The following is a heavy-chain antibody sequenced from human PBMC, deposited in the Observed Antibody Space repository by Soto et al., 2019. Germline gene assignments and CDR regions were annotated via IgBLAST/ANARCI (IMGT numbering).Heavy chain of an antibody. D-gene: IGHD4-4*01. V-gene: IGHV1-18*01. CDR2: ISAYNGNT. CDR3: ARSHTLTTLWTHYYYMDF. Sequence: ASVKVSCKASGYTFTSYGISWVRQAPGQGLEWMGWISAYNGNTNYAQKLQGRVTMTTDTSTSTAYMELRSLRSDDTAVYYCARSHTLTTLWTHYYYMDFWGTGTTVTVSS. J-gene: IGHJ6*03. CDR1: GYTFTSYG.